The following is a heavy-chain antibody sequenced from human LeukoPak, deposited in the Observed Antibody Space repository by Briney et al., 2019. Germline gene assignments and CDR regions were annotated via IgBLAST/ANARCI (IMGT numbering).Heavy chain of an antibody. CDR3: AKGPYYDSSGYFDY. J-gene: IGHJ4*02. Sequence: GGSLRLSCAVSGITFSSYTMSWVRQAPGKGLEWVSAISGSGGSTYYADSVKGRFTISRDNSKNTLYLQMNSLRAEDTAVYYCAKGPYYDSSGYFDYWGQGTLVTVSS. V-gene: IGHV3-23*01. D-gene: IGHD3-22*01. CDR2: ISGSGGST. CDR1: GITFSSYT.